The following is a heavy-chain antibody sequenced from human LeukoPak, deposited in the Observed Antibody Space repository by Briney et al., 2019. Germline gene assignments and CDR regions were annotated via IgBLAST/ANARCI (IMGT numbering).Heavy chain of an antibody. D-gene: IGHD1-26*01. V-gene: IGHV4-61*02. CDR2: IYTSGST. CDR3: ARDDSGSYYDYFQH. J-gene: IGHJ1*01. Sequence: SQTLSLTCTVSGGSISSGSYYWSWIRQPAGKGLDWIGRIYTSGSTNYNPSLKSRVTISVDTSKNQFSLKLSSVTAADTAVYYCARDDSGSYYDYFQHWGQGTLVTVSS. CDR1: GGSISSGSYY.